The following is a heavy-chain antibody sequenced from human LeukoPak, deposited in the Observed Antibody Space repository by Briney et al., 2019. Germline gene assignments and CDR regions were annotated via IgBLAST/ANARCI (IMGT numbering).Heavy chain of an antibody. CDR2: IWYDGSNK. Sequence: PGGSLRLSCAASGFTFSNYGMHWVRQAPGKGLEWVAVIWYDGSNKYYADSVKGRFTISRDNSKNTLYLQMNSLRAEDTAVYYCAKVGPPYCSSTSCPYYYYYMDVWGKGTTVTVSS. J-gene: IGHJ6*03. CDR3: AKVGPPYCSSTSCPYYYYYMDV. V-gene: IGHV3-30*02. D-gene: IGHD2-2*01. CDR1: GFTFSNYG.